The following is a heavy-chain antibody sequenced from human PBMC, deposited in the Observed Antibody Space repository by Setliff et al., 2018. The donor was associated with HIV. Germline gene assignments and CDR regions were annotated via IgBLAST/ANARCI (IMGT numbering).Heavy chain of an antibody. Sequence: GESLKISCAASGFTFSSYDMHWVRQATGKGLEWVSAIGTAGDTYYPGSVKGRFTISRENAKNSLYLQMNSLRAGDTAVYYCARARDSSGYYPGAFDIWCQGTMVTVSS. V-gene: IGHV3-13*01. CDR1: GFTFSSYD. CDR3: ARARDSSGYYPGAFDI. D-gene: IGHD3-22*01. CDR2: IGTAGDT. J-gene: IGHJ3*02.